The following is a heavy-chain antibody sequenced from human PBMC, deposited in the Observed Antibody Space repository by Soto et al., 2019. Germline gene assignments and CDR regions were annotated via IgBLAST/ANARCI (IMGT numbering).Heavy chain of an antibody. CDR3: TTVLGPPVDV. V-gene: IGHV1-18*01. CDR2: ISAYNGNT. Sequence: ASVKVSCKASGYTFTSYGISWVRQAPGQGLEWMGWISAYNGNTNYAQKLQGRVTMATDTSTSTAYMELRSLKTEDTAVYYCTTVLGPPVDVWGQGTTVTVSS. D-gene: IGHD1-26*01. CDR1: GYTFTSYG. J-gene: IGHJ6*02.